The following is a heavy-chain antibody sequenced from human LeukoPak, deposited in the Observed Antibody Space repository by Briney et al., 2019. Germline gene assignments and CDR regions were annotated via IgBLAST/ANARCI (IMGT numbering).Heavy chain of an antibody. D-gene: IGHD3-3*01. CDR2: IGGDRRS. V-gene: IGHV3-23*01. Sequence: GGSLRLSCAASGFTFSPNAMNWVRQAPGKGLEWVSGIGGDRRSYYTDYVKGRFTISRSNSKNTLYLQWNSLRAADTAIYYCAIDLHNWSGIEYWGEGNLV. CDR3: AIDLHNWSGIEY. J-gene: IGHJ4*02. CDR1: GFTFSPNA.